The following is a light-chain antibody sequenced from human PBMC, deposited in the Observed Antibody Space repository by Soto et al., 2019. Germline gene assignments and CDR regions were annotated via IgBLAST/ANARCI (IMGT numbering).Light chain of an antibody. J-gene: IGLJ1*01. V-gene: IGLV2-14*01. Sequence: QYALTQPASVSGSPGQSITISCTGTSSDVGGYNYVPWYQQHPGKAPKLMIYDVSNRPSVVSNRFSGSKSGNTASLTISGLQAEAEADYYCSSYTSSSTLLYVFGSGTKLTVL. CDR1: SSDVGGYNY. CDR3: SSYTSSSTLLYV. CDR2: DVS.